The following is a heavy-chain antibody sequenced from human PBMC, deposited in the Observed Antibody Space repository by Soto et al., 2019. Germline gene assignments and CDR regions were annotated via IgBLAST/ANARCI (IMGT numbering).Heavy chain of an antibody. CDR2: ISGSGGST. D-gene: IGHD3-22*01. Sequence: GGSLRLSCAASGFTFSSYAMSWVRQAPGKGLEWVSAISGSGGSTYYADSVKGRFTISRDNSKNTLYLQMNSLRAEDTAVYYCAKITMIVVVTPAAFDPWGQGTLVTVS. CDR1: GFTFSSYA. J-gene: IGHJ5*02. V-gene: IGHV3-23*01. CDR3: AKITMIVVVTPAAFDP.